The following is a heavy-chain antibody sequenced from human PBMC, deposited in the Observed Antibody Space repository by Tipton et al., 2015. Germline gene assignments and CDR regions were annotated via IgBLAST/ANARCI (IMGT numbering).Heavy chain of an antibody. CDR2: ISTSGTTI. CDR3: AKDGTLRGDNWFDT. D-gene: IGHD3-10*01. V-gene: IGHV3-48*01. Sequence: SLRLSCSASGFTFSSYSMNWVRQAPGKGLEWVSYISTSGTTIYYADSVKGRFTISRDNSKNTLYLQMNSLGPDDTAVYYCAKDGTLRGDNWFDTWGQGTLVTVSS. J-gene: IGHJ5*02. CDR1: GFTFSSYS.